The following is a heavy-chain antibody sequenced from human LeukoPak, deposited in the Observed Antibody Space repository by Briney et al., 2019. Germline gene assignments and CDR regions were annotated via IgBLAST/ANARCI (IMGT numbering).Heavy chain of an antibody. Sequence: GGSPRLSCAASGFTFSSYGMHWVRQAPGRGLEWVAVISYDGSNKYYADSVKGRFTISRDNSKNTLYLQMNSLRAEDTAVYYCAKDLAAAGGYWGQGTLVTVSS. CDR1: GFTFSSYG. V-gene: IGHV3-30*18. CDR3: AKDLAAAGGY. CDR2: ISYDGSNK. J-gene: IGHJ4*02. D-gene: IGHD6-13*01.